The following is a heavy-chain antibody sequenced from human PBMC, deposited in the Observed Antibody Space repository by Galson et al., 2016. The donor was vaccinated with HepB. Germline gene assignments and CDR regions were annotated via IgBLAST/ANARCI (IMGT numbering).Heavy chain of an antibody. CDR2: TYPGDSDT. V-gene: IGHV5-51*01. D-gene: IGHD1-26*01. CDR1: GYSFSSYW. Sequence: QSGAEVKKSGESLKISCKGSGYSFSSYWIGWVRQMPGKGLEWMGITYPGDSDTRYSPSFQGHVTISADRSINTAYLQWSSLKASDTAMYYCARPGSFRSGSYSFWGQGTLVTVSS. J-gene: IGHJ4*02. CDR3: ARPGSFRSGSYSF.